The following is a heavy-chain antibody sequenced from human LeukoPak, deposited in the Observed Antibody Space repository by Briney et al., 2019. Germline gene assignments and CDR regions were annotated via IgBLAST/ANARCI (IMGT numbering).Heavy chain of an antibody. CDR1: GGSISSSCYF. D-gene: IGHD4/OR15-4a*01. J-gene: IGHJ4*02. V-gene: IGHV4-39*01. CDR3: ARHDGRGGATMGALDY. Sequence: SETLSLTCTVSGGSISSSCYFWGRIRQPPGTGLEWIGSIYYGGSTYYSPSLRSRVTISVDTSKNQFSLNLSSVTAADTAVYYCARHDGRGGATMGALDYWGQGSLVTVSS. CDR2: IYYGGST.